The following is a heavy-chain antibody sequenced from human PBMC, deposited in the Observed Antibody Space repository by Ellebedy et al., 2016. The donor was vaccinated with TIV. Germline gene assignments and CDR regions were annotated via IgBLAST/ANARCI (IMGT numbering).Heavy chain of an antibody. CDR2: IIPIFGTT. CDR1: GGTFSNFA. Sequence: SVKVSXXASGGTFSNFATSWVRQAPGQGLEWMGGIIPIFGTTNSAQNFQGRVTITADESASTAYMELSSLRSEDTAVYYCATSEIVIVPAASQYYYYAMDVWGQGTTVTVSS. CDR3: ATSEIVIVPAASQYYYYAMDV. V-gene: IGHV1-69*13. J-gene: IGHJ6*02. D-gene: IGHD2-2*01.